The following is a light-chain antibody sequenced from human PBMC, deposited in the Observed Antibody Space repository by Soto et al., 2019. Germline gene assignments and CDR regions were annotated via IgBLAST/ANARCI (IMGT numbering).Light chain of an antibody. CDR3: QQHGSSPPFT. V-gene: IGKV3-20*01. J-gene: IGKJ5*01. Sequence: EIVLTQSPGTLSLSPGERATLSCRASQSVSSRYLAWYQQKPGQAPRLLIYGASSRATGIPDRFSGSGSGTAFTLPISRLEPEDFAVYYCQQHGSSPPFTFGQGTRLEIK. CDR2: GAS. CDR1: QSVSSRY.